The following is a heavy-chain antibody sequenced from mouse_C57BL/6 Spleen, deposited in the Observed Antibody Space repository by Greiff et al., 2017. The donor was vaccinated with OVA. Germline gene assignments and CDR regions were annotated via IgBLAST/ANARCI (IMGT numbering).Heavy chain of an antibody. Sequence: QVQLQQSGPELVKPGASVKISCKASGYAFSSSWMNWVKQRPGKGLEWIGRIYPGDGDTNYNGKFKGKATLTADKSSSTAYMQLSSLTSEDSAVYFGARERFYPEGFDDWGQGTTLTVSS. CDR1: GYAFSSSW. CDR2: IYPGDGDT. V-gene: IGHV1-82*01. D-gene: IGHD2-1*01. CDR3: ARERFYPEGFDD. J-gene: IGHJ2*01.